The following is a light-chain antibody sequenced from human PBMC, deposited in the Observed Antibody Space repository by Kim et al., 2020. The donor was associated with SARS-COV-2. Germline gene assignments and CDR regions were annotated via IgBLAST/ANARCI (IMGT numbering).Light chain of an antibody. J-gene: IGLJ3*02. CDR3: QAWDSSTWV. Sequence: SYELTQPPSVSVSPGQTASITCSGDKLGDKYASWYQQKPGQSPVLVIYQDRKRPSGIPERFSGSNSGNTATLTISGTQAMDEADCYCQAWDSSTWVFGGGTQLTVL. CDR1: KLGDKY. CDR2: QDR. V-gene: IGLV3-1*01.